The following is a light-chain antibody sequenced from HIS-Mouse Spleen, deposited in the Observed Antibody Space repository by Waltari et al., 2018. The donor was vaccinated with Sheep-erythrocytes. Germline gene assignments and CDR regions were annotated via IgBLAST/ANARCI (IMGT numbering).Light chain of an antibody. CDR2: DVR. Sequence: QSALTQPRSVSGSPGQSVTIPCTGTSRYVGGYNYIPWYQPHPGKAPKLMIYDVRKRPSGVPDRFSGSKSGNTASLTISGLQAEDEADYYCCSYAGSYNHVFATGTKVTVL. CDR3: CSYAGSYNHV. J-gene: IGLJ1*01. V-gene: IGLV2-11*01. CDR1: SRYVGGYNY.